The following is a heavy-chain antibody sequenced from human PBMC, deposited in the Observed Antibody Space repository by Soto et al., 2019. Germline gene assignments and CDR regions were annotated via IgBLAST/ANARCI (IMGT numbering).Heavy chain of an antibody. J-gene: IGHJ4*02. CDR1: GYTFLDFY. CDR3: ARDKPSSAGY. D-gene: IGHD2-15*01. Sequence: QVQLVQSGTEVKKPGASVKVSCKASGYTFLDFYIHWVRQAPGQGLEWMGFINPSGGGTTYAQQFQGRLTMTRDTSTSTVYMELISLRAEDTAMYYCARDKPSSAGYWGQGTLVP. V-gene: IGHV1-46*01. CDR2: INPSGGGT.